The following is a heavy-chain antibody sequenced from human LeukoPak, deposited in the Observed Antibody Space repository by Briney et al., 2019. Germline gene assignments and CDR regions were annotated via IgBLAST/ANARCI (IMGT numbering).Heavy chain of an antibody. J-gene: IGHJ4*02. Sequence: GGSLRLSCAGSGFTFSRYAMSWVRQAPGKGLEWVSAISGSGGSTYYADSVKGRFAISRDNSKNTLYLQMNSLRAEDTAVYYCAKGEVVASYDYWGQGTLVTVSS. D-gene: IGHD2-15*01. V-gene: IGHV3-23*01. CDR3: AKGEVVASYDY. CDR1: GFTFSRYA. CDR2: ISGSGGST.